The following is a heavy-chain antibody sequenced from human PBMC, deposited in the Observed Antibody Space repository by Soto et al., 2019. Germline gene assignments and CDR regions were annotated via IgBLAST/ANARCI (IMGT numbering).Heavy chain of an antibody. CDR3: ARAPETTEPWEYFYYYMDV. Sequence: QVQLVESGGGFVKPGGSLRLSCAASAFTFSDYSMSWIRQAPGKGLEWVSYISSGGGTAYYADSVKGRFTISRDNAKNSLFLQMNSLSGEDTAVYYCARAPETTEPWEYFYYYMDVWGKGTTVTVSS. V-gene: IGHV3-11*01. CDR1: AFTFSDYS. D-gene: IGHD4-17*01. J-gene: IGHJ6*03. CDR2: ISSGGGTA.